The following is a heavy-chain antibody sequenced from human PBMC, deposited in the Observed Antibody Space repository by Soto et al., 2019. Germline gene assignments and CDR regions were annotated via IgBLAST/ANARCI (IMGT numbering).Heavy chain of an antibody. D-gene: IGHD2-2*01. J-gene: IGHJ6*03. V-gene: IGHV1-8*01. Sequence: ASVKVSCKASGYTFTSYDINWVRQATGQGLEWMGWMNPNSGNTGYAQKFQGRVTMTRNTSISTAYMELSSLRSEDTAVYYCARGRKEAVQAAMKPRYYYYYMDVWGKGTTVTVPS. CDR3: ARGRKEAVQAAMKPRYYYYYMDV. CDR2: MNPNSGNT. CDR1: GYTFTSYD.